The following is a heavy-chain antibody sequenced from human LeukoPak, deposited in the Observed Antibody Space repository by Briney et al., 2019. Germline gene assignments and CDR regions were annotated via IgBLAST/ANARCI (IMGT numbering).Heavy chain of an antibody. V-gene: IGHV4-61*02. Sequence: SETLSLTCTVSGGSISSSSYYWSWIRQPAGKGLEWIGRIYTSGSTNYNPSLKSRVTISVDTSKNQFSLKLGSVTAADTAVYYCARESWDYYDSSGYYYGAFDYWGQGTLVTVSS. D-gene: IGHD3-22*01. CDR2: IYTSGST. CDR3: ARESWDYYDSSGYYYGAFDY. J-gene: IGHJ4*02. CDR1: GGSISSSSYY.